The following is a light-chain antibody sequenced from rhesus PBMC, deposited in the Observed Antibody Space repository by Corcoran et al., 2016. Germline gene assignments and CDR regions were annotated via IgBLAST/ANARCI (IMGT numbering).Light chain of an antibody. V-gene: IGKV3-24*04. CDR1: QRIGNY. CDR3: QQSSTLSPYS. J-gene: IGKJ2*01. CDR2: GAS. Sequence: ETVVTQSPATLSLSPGERATLSCRASQRIGNYLAWYQQKPGQAPRLLIYGASSRATGIPERFSGSASGTDFTLTISSLDPEVVGVSYCQQSSTLSPYSFGQGTKVEIK.